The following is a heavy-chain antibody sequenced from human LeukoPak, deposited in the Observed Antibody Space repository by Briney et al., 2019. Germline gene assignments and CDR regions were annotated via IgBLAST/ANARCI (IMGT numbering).Heavy chain of an antibody. V-gene: IGHV4-59*01. CDR1: GGSISSYY. CDR3: ARGTEYFDWFWFDP. J-gene: IGHJ5*02. Sequence: SETLSLTCTVSGGSISSYYWSWIRQPPGKGLEWIGYIYYSGSTNYNPSLKSRVTISVDTSKNQFSLKLSSVTAADTAVYYCARGTEYFDWFWFDPWGQGTLVTVSS. CDR2: IYYSGST. D-gene: IGHD3-9*01.